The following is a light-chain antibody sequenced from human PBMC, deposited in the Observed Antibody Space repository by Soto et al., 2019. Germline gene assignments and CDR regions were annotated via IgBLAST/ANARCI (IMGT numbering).Light chain of an antibody. Sequence: IVLTQSPGTLSLSQGERATLSCRASQSVSSSYLGWYQQKPGQAPRLLIYGASSRATGIPDRFSGSGSGTDFTLTISRLEPEDFAVYYCQQYGNSPRTFGQGTKVDIK. CDR2: GAS. CDR1: QSVSSSY. CDR3: QQYGNSPRT. V-gene: IGKV3-20*01. J-gene: IGKJ1*01.